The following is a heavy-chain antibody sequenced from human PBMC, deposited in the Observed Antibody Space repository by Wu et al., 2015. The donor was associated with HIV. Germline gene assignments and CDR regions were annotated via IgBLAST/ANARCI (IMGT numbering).Heavy chain of an antibody. CDR3: AREWILGDYYYYGMDV. Sequence: QVQLVQSGAEVKKPGASVKVSCKASGYTFTGYYMHWVRQAPGQGLEWMGWINPXSGGTNYAQKFQGRVTMTRDTSISTAYMELSRLRSDDTAVYYCAREWILGDYYYYGMDVWGQGTTVTVS. D-gene: IGHD5-18*01. V-gene: IGHV1-2*02. J-gene: IGHJ6*02. CDR1: GYTFTGYY. CDR2: INPXSGGT.